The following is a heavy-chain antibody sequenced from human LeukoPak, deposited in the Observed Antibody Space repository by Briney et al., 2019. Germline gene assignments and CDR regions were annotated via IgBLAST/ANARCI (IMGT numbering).Heavy chain of an antibody. D-gene: IGHD4-11*01. Sequence: SETLSLTCAVSGGSISSSNWWSWVRQPPGKGLEWIGEIYHSGSTNYNPSLKSRVTISVDKSKNQFSLKLSSVTAADTAVYYCARGATTVTTDWFDPWGQGTLVTVSS. CDR2: IYHSGST. CDR1: GGSISSSNW. V-gene: IGHV4-4*02. J-gene: IGHJ5*02. CDR3: ARGATTVTTDWFDP.